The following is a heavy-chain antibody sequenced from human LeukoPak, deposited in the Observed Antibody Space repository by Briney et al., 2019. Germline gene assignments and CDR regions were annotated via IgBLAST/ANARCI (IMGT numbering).Heavy chain of an antibody. CDR2: MNPNSGNT. V-gene: IGHV1-8*03. D-gene: IGHD2-2*01. CDR1: GYTFTSYD. CDR3: ARGAEYHLLYYFDY. Sequence: GPVKVSCKASGYTFTSYDINWVRQATGQGLEWMGWMNPNSGNTGYAQKFQGRVTITRNTSISTAYMELSSLRSEDTAVYYCARGAEYHLLYYFDYWGQGTLVTVSS. J-gene: IGHJ4*02.